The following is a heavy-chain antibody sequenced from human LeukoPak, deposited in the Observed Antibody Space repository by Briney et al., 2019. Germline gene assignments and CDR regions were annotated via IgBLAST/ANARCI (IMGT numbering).Heavy chain of an antibody. V-gene: IGHV3-11*04. CDR3: ARTGGPQLWLT. CDR2: ISSRGDTI. Sequence: GGSLRLSCAASGFTFSDYYMSWIRQAPGKGLEWVSYISSRGDTIYYTGSVKGRFTISRDNAKNSLYLQMNSLRAEDTAVYYCARTGGPQLWLTWGQGTLVTVSS. J-gene: IGHJ5*02. D-gene: IGHD5-18*01. CDR1: GFTFSDYY.